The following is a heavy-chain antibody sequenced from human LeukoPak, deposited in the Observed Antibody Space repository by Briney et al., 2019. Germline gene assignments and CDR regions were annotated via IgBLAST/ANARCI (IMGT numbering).Heavy chain of an antibody. D-gene: IGHD4-17*01. CDR1: GFTFSSYA. J-gene: IGHJ4*02. Sequence: GGSLRLSCAASGFTFSSYAMHWVRQAPGKGLEWVAVISYDGSNKYYADSAKGRFTISRDNSKNTLYLQMNSLRAEDTAVYYCARDPADYGDYGTPFDYWGQGTLVTVSS. CDR3: ARDPADYGDYGTPFDY. CDR2: ISYDGSNK. V-gene: IGHV3-30-3*01.